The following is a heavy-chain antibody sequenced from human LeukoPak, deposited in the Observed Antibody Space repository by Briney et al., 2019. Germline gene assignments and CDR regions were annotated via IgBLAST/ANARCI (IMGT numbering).Heavy chain of an antibody. Sequence: ASVKVSCKASGYTFTTYGISWVRQAPGQGLEWMGWISGYNGNTNYAQKFQGRITMTTETSTSTAYMELRSLRSDDTAVYYCARDSRVYDFWSGYFSIHYYYYMDVWGKGTTVTVSS. D-gene: IGHD3-3*01. CDR1: GYTFTTYG. V-gene: IGHV1-18*01. J-gene: IGHJ6*03. CDR2: ISGYNGNT. CDR3: ARDSRVYDFWSGYFSIHYYYYMDV.